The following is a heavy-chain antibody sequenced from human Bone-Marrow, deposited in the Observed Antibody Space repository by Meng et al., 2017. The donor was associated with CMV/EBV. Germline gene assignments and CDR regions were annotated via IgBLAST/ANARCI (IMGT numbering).Heavy chain of an antibody. J-gene: IGHJ6*02. CDR3: ARESWIDV. CDR2: ISSSSSYI. Sequence: GESLKISCAASGFTFISYSMNWVRQAPGKGLEWVSSISSSSSYIYYADSVKGRFTISRDNAKNPLYLQMNSLSAEDAAVYYCARESWIDVWGQGTTVTVSS. CDR1: GFTFISYS. D-gene: IGHD1-1*01. V-gene: IGHV3-21*01.